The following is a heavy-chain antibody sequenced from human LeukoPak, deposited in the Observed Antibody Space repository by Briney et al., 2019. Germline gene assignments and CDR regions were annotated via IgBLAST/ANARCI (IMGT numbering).Heavy chain of an antibody. J-gene: IGHJ4*02. Sequence: SVKVSCKASGFTFTSSAVQWVRQARGQRLEWIGWIVVGSGNTNYAQKFQERVTITRDMSTSTAYMELSSLRSEDTAVYYCAAPPVGNWDGYYLDYWGQETLVTFSS. CDR1: GFTFTSSA. D-gene: IGHD1-20*01. CDR3: AAPPVGNWDGYYLDY. V-gene: IGHV1-58*01. CDR2: IVVGSGNT.